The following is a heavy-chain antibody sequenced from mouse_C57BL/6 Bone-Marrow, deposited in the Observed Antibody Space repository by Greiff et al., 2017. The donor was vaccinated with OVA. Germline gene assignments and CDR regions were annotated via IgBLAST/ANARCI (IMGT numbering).Heavy chain of an antibody. Sequence: DVKLVESGGGLVQPGGSLKLSCAASGFTFSDYYMYWVRQTPEKRLEWVAYISNGGGSTYYPDTVKGRFTISRDNAKNTLYLQMSRLKSEDTAMYYCARGGTSNAMDYWGQGTSVTVSS. D-gene: IGHD3-3*01. CDR3: ARGGTSNAMDY. CDR1: GFTFSDYY. CDR2: ISNGGGST. J-gene: IGHJ4*01. V-gene: IGHV5-12*01.